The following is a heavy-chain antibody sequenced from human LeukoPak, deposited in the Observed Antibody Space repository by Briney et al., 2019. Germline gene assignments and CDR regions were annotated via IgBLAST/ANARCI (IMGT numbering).Heavy chain of an antibody. CDR1: GGSISSSSYY. V-gene: IGHV4-39*01. D-gene: IGHD6-13*01. J-gene: IGHJ4*02. CDR2: IYYSGST. Sequence: SETLSLTCTVSGGSISSSSYYWGWIRQPPGKGLEWIGSIYYSGSTYYNPSLKSRVTISVDTSKNQFSLKLSSVDAADTAVYYCARLAIAASGTFDYWGQGTLVTVSS. CDR3: ARLAIAASGTFDY.